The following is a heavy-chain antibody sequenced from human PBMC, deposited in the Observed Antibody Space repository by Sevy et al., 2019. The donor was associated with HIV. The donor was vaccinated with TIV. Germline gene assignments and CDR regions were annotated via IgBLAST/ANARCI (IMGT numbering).Heavy chain of an antibody. D-gene: IGHD1-26*01. CDR3: ARDLALSGSYSWLAY. Sequence: GGSLRLSCAASGFTFSSYTMHWVRQAPGKGLEWVAFISYDGSRKYYADSVKGRFTISRDNSKNTLYLQMNNLRAEDTAVFYCARDLALSGSYSWLAYWGQGTLVIVSS. CDR2: ISYDGSRK. CDR1: GFTFSSYT. J-gene: IGHJ4*02. V-gene: IGHV3-30*14.